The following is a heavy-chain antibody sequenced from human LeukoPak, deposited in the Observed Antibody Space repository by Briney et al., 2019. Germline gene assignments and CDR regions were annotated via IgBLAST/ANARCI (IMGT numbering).Heavy chain of an antibody. D-gene: IGHD5-12*01. CDR1: GDSISGYY. J-gene: IGHJ6*03. V-gene: IGHV4-59*01. CDR2: IYSSGST. Sequence: SETLSLTCTVSGDSISGYYWSWIRQPPGKGLEWIGFIYSSGSTNYNPSLKSRVTISVDTSKNQVSLKLRSVTAADTAVYYCARTTEGYAGGPGYSYYYYMDVWGKGTTVTISS. CDR3: ARTTEGYAGGPGYSYYYYMDV.